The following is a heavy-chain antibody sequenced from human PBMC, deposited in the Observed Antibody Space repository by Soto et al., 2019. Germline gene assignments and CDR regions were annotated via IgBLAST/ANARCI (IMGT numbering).Heavy chain of an antibody. D-gene: IGHD3-3*01. CDR2: ISAYNGNT. CDR1: GYTFTSYG. CDR3: ARDIRSGSSGAFDL. Sequence: QVQLVQSGAEVKKPGASVKVSCKASGYTFTSYGISWVRQAPGQGLEWMGWISAYNGNTNYAQKLQGRVTMTTDTYTSTASVELRSLRSDGTVVYYCARDIRSGSSGAFDLWGQGTMVTVSS. V-gene: IGHV1-18*01. J-gene: IGHJ3*01.